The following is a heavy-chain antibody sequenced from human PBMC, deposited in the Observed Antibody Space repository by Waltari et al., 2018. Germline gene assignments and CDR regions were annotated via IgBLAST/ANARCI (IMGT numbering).Heavy chain of an antibody. D-gene: IGHD4-4*01. Sequence: QVHLQESGPGRLKPSETLSLTCPVSGGFVNTLYWSWIRRPAGKGLEWIGRVFSSGSTNYNSSLKSRVTMSVDTSKNQISLKLTSVTAADTGIYYCARGRGLQGFNFYYDMDVWGKGSAVTVSS. CDR2: VFSSGST. CDR1: GGFVNTLY. CDR3: ARGRGLQGFNFYYDMDV. J-gene: IGHJ6*03. V-gene: IGHV4-4*07.